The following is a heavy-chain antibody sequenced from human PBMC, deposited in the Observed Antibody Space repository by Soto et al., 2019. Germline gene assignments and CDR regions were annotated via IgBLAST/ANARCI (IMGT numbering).Heavy chain of an antibody. V-gene: IGHV3-73*01. CDR2: IRSKANSYAT. CDR1: GFTFSGSV. J-gene: IGHJ4*01. Sequence: PGGSLRLSCAASGFTFSGSVMHWVRQASGKGLEWVGLIRSKANSYATAYAASVKGRFTISRDDSKNTVYLQMNSLKTEDTAVYYCTRDGLRLGELSYDYWGHGSLVTVSS. CDR3: TRDGLRLGELSYDY. D-gene: IGHD3-16*02.